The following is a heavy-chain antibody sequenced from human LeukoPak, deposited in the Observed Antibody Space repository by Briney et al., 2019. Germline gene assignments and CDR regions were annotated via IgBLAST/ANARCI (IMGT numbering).Heavy chain of an antibody. CDR1: GYPFTAYY. Sequence: ASVKASCKASGYPFTAYYMPWLRQAPGQGLEWRGWINSDGGGTNYAEKVQGRVTMTRDKSMSTAYMELSRLRSDDTAVYYCASDQYGSGLDVWGQGTTVIVSS. J-gene: IGHJ6*02. D-gene: IGHD3-10*01. CDR2: INSDGGGT. V-gene: IGHV1-2*02. CDR3: ASDQYGSGLDV.